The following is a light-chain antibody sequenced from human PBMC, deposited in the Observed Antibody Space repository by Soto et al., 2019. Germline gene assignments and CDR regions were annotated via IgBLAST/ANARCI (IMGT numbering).Light chain of an antibody. CDR2: LGS. V-gene: IGKV2-28*01. Sequence: DIVMTQSPLSLPVTPGESASISCRSSQSLLHSNGYNYLDWYLQRTGQSPQLLIYLGSSRASGVPVRFSGSGSGTDFTLKISRVEADDVGVYYCMQTLQTPLTFGGGTKVEIK. J-gene: IGKJ4*01. CDR1: QSLLHSNGYNY. CDR3: MQTLQTPLT.